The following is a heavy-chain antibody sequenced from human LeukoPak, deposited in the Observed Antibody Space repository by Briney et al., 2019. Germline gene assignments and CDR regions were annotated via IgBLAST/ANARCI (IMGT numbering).Heavy chain of an antibody. CDR3: ARGEAPGLGAFDI. CDR2: IYTSGST. D-gene: IGHD3-16*01. Sequence: SETLSLTCTVSGGSISSGSYYWSWIRQPAGKGLEWIGRIYTSGSTNYNPSLKSRVTISVDTSKNQFSLKLSSVTAADTAVYYCARGEAPGLGAFDIWGQGTMFTVSS. J-gene: IGHJ3*02. V-gene: IGHV4-61*02. CDR1: GGSISSGSYY.